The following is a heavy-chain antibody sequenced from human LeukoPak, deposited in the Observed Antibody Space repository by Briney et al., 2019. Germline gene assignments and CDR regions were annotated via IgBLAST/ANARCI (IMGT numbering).Heavy chain of an antibody. CDR2: TYYSEST. D-gene: IGHD6-13*01. V-gene: IGHV4-39*07. CDR3: ARAKAAAGIDYFDY. Sequence: SETLSLTCTVSGGYISSSSNYWGWIRQPPGKGLEWIGSTYYSESTYYNPSLKSRVTISVDTSKNQFSLKLSSVTAADTAVYYCARAKAAAGIDYFDYWGQGTLVTVSS. CDR1: GGYISSSSNY. J-gene: IGHJ4*02.